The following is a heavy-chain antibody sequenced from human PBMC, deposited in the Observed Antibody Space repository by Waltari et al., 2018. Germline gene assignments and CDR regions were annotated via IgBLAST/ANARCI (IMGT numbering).Heavy chain of an antibody. Sequence: QVQLQESGPGLVKPSQTLSLTCTVSGGSISSGSYYWSWIRQPAGKGLEWIGRIYTSGSTNYNPSLKSRVTISVDTSKNQFSLKLSSVTAADTAVYYCARGYNWNYVAYVDYWGQGTLVTVSS. CDR1: GGSISSGSYY. CDR3: ARGYNWNYVAYVDY. CDR2: IYTSGST. V-gene: IGHV4-61*02. D-gene: IGHD1-7*01. J-gene: IGHJ4*02.